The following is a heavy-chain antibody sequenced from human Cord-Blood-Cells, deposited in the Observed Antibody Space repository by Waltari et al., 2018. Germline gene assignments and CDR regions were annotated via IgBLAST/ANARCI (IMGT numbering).Heavy chain of an antibody. J-gene: IGHJ4*02. D-gene: IGHD5-18*01. V-gene: IGHV3-30-3*01. Sequence: QVQLVESGGGVVQPGRSLRLSCAASGFTFSSYAMHWVRQAPGKGLEWVAVIPYDGSNKYYADSVKGRFTISRDNSKNTLYLQMNSLRAEDTAVYYCARDPESYGYFDYWGQGTLVTVSS. CDR1: GFTFSSYA. CDR3: ARDPESYGYFDY. CDR2: IPYDGSNK.